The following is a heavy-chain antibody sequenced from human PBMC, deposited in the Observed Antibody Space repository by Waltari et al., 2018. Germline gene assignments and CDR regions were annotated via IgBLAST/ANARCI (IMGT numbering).Heavy chain of an antibody. J-gene: IGHJ5*02. V-gene: IGHV3-73*02. CDR2: IRSKANSYAK. Sequence: EVQLVESGGGLVQPGGSLKLSCAASGFTFSGSAMHWVRQASGKGLGWVGRIRSKANSYAKAYAASVKGRFTISRDDSKNTAYLQMNSLKTEDTAVYYCTRRKAQGGIGGFDPWGQGTLVTVSS. CDR1: GFTFSGSA. CDR3: TRRKAQGGIGGFDP. D-gene: IGHD3-16*01.